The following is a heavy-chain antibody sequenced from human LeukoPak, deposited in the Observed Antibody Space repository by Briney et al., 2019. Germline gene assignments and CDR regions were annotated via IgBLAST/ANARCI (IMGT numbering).Heavy chain of an antibody. J-gene: IGHJ6*03. D-gene: IGHD2-2*01. CDR2: IYYSGST. CDR1: GGSISSYY. V-gene: IGHV4-59*01. Sequence: SETLSPTCTVSGGSISSYYWSWIRQPPGKGLEWIGYIYYSGSTNYNPSLKSRVTISVDTSKNQFSLKLSSVTAADTAVYYCTRLSSSYYYYMDVWGKGTTVTISS. CDR3: TRLSSSYYYYMDV.